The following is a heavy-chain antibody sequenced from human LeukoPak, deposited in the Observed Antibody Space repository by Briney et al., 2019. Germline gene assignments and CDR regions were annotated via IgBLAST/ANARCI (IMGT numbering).Heavy chain of an antibody. D-gene: IGHD3-22*01. CDR3: ARERNYYDSSGNAFDI. Sequence: PSETLSLTCTVSGGFISNHYWSWIRQPPGKGMEWIGYIYYRGSTNYNPSLKSRVTMSVDTSKNQFSLKLGSVTAADTAVYYCARERNYYDSSGNAFDIWGQGTMVTVSS. CDR1: GGFISNHY. J-gene: IGHJ3*02. CDR2: IYYRGST. V-gene: IGHV4-59*11.